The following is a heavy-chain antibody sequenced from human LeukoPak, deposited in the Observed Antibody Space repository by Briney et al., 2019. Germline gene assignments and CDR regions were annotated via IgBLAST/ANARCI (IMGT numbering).Heavy chain of an antibody. CDR1: GGSFSGYY. CDR3: ARDGDIAAAGRGDEDY. V-gene: IGHV4-34*01. CDR2: INHSGST. J-gene: IGHJ4*02. D-gene: IGHD6-13*01. Sequence: MTSETLSLTCAVYGGSFSGYYWSWIRQPPGKGLEWIVEINHSGSTNYNPSLKSRVTISVDTSKNQFSLKLSSVTAADTAVYYCARDGDIAAAGRGDEDYWGQGTLVTVSS.